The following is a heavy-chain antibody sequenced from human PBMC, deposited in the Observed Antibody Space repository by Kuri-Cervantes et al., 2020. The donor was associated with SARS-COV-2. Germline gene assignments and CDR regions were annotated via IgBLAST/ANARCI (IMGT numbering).Heavy chain of an antibody. D-gene: IGHD1-1*01. CDR2: ISYDGSNK. CDR3: VRDGDHWNFDY. CDR1: GFTFSSYA. V-gene: IGHV3-30-3*01. J-gene: IGHJ4*02. Sequence: GGSLRLSCAASGFTFSSYAMHWVRQAPGKGLEWVAVISYDGSNKYYADSVKGRFTLSGDNAKNMLFLQMNSLRAEDTAVYYCVRDGDHWNFDYWGQGTLVTGSS.